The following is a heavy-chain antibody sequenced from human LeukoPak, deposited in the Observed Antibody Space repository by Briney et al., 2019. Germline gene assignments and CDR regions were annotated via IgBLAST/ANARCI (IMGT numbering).Heavy chain of an antibody. CDR3: AKQSGGTYYDILTATLRY. CDR2: ISGSGTT. CDR1: GFTFSSYA. D-gene: IGHD3-9*01. V-gene: IGHV3-23*01. J-gene: IGHJ4*02. Sequence: GGSLRLSCAASGFTFSSYAMSWVRQAPGKGLEWVSAISGSGTTYYADSVRGRFIISRDNSKNTLYLQMSSLRAEDTAVYYCAKQSGGTYYDILTATLRYWGQGTLATVSS.